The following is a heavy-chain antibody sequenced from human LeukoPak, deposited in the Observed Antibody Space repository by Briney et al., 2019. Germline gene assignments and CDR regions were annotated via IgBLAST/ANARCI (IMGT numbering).Heavy chain of an antibody. D-gene: IGHD6-19*01. CDR2: INWNGAST. V-gene: IGHV3-20*04. J-gene: IGHJ4*02. Sequence: GGSLRLSCAASGFRFDDHGMSWVRQVPGKGLAWVSGINWNGASTGYGDSVKGRFTISRDNAKNSLYLQMNSLRAEDTALYYCAGGDRNGWYFDYWGQGILVTVSS. CDR1: GFRFDDHG. CDR3: AGGDRNGWYFDY.